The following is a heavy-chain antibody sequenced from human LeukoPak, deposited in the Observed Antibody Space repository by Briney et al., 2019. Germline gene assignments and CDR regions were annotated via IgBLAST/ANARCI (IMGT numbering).Heavy chain of an antibody. J-gene: IGHJ6*03. CDR3: ARVSSVWIKDYYYYMDV. D-gene: IGHD5-12*01. CDR1: GGSISSSTNY. V-gene: IGHV4-39*07. CDR2: IYYSGSA. Sequence: SETLSLTCTVSGGSISSSTNYWGWIRQPPGKGLEWIGNIYYSGSAYSSLKSRVTMSVDTSRNQFSLKLSSVTAADTAVYYCARVSSVWIKDYYYYMDVWGKGTTVTVSS.